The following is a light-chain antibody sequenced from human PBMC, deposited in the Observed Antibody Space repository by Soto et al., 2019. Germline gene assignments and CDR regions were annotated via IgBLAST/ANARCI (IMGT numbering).Light chain of an antibody. CDR3: QQTNSFPIT. CDR2: SAS. V-gene: IGKV1-12*01. Sequence: DRVTITCRASQGISSWLAWYQQKPGAAPKLLIYSASSLESGVPSRFSGSGSGTDFTLTISSLQPEDFATYYCQQTNSFPITFGQGTRLEIK. CDR1: QGISSW. J-gene: IGKJ5*01.